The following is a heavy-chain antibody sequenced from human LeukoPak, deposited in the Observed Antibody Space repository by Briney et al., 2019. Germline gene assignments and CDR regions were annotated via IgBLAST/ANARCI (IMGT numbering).Heavy chain of an antibody. J-gene: IGHJ4*02. V-gene: IGHV4-4*07. CDR2: IYTSGST. D-gene: IGHD2-8*01. CDR3: ARDTRVWAGKVEYFDY. CDR1: GGSISSYY. Sequence: SETLSLTCTVSGGSISSYYWSWIRQPAGKGLEWIGRIYTSGSTNYNPSLKSRVTMSVDTSKNQFSLKLSSVTAADTAVYYCARDTRVWAGKVEYFDYWGQGTLVTVSS.